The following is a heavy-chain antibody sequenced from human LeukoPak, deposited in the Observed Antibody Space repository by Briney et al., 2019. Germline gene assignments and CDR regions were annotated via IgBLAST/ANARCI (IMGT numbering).Heavy chain of an antibody. V-gene: IGHV4-34*01. CDR1: GGSFSNYF. D-gene: IGHD6-19*01. CDR3: VYSSGWFDY. Sequence: SETLSLTCAVYGGSFSNYFWSWIRQPPGKGLEWIGEINHSGSTNYNPSLKSRVTTSVDTSKHQFSLKLTSVTAMDTAVYYCVYSSGWFDYWGQGTLVTVSP. J-gene: IGHJ4*02. CDR2: INHSGST.